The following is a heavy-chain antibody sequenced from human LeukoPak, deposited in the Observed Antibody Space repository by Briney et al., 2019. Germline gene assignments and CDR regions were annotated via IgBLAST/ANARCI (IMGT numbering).Heavy chain of an antibody. CDR3: ARDNGYYDSSGYYYDY. CDR1: GGSISSYY. CDR2: IYYSGST. D-gene: IGHD3-22*01. V-gene: IGHV4-59*01. Sequence: SETLSLTCTVSGGSISSYYWSWIRQPPGKGPEWIGYIYYSGSTNYNPSLKSRVTISVDTSKNQFSLKLSSVTAADTAVYYCARDNGYYDSSGYYYDYWGQGTLVTVSS. J-gene: IGHJ4*02.